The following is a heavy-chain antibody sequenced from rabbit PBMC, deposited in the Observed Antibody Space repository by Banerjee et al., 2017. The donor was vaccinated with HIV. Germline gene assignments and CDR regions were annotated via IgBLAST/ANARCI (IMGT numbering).Heavy chain of an antibody. D-gene: IGHD7-1*01. CDR3: ARGTGDGGAGYDF. CDR1: RIDFSGYYF. J-gene: IGHJ6*01. V-gene: IGHV1S40*01. CDR2: IYAGSRGST. Sequence: QSLEESGGDLVKPGASLTLTCTASRIDFSGYYFVCWVRQAPGKGLEWIACIYAGSRGSTYYASWAKGRFTISKTSSTTVTLQMTSLTAADTATYFCARGTGDGGAGYDFWGPGTLVTVS.